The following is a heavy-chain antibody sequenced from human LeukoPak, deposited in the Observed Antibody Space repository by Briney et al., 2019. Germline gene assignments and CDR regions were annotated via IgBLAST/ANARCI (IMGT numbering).Heavy chain of an antibody. CDR2: ILSDGSKE. CDR1: GFTFSSYG. V-gene: IGHV3-33*01. J-gene: IGHJ4*02. D-gene: IGHD3-3*01. Sequence: GSLRLSCAASGFTFSSYGMHWVRQAPGKGLEWVAVILSDGSKEFYTDSVKGRFTISRDNSKNTLYLQMNSLRAEDTAVYYCARDEARGYDFRPQDHWGQGTLVSVSS. CDR3: ARDEARGYDFRPQDH.